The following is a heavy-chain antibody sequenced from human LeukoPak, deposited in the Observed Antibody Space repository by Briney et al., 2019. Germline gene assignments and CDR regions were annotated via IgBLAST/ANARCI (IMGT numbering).Heavy chain of an antibody. CDR1: QYIFTSYW. CDR3: ARQENYHDSGSYYNSPYFFDY. J-gene: IGHJ4*02. Sequence: GESLKISCTGSQYIFTSYWIGWVRQMPGKGLEWIGIINPDDSDTRYSPSFQGQVTFSADKSISTAYLQWSSLKASDTAMYYCARQENYHDSGSYYNSPYFFDYWGQGTLLTVSS. D-gene: IGHD3-10*01. V-gene: IGHV5-51*01. CDR2: INPDDSDT.